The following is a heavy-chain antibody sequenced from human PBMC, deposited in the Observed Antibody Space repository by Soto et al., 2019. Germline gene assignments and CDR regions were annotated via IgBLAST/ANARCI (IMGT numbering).Heavy chain of an antibody. CDR2: IWYDGSNK. D-gene: IGHD3-10*01. CDR1: GLTFSSYG. J-gene: IGHJ4*02. CDR3: ARDYGSGMDC. Sequence: ESGGGVVQPGRSLRLSCAASGLTFSSYGMHWVRQAPGKGLDWVALIWYDGSNKYYGDSVKGRFTISRDNSKNTLYLQMNSLRAEDTAVYYCARDYGSGMDCWGQGTLVTVSS. V-gene: IGHV3-33*01.